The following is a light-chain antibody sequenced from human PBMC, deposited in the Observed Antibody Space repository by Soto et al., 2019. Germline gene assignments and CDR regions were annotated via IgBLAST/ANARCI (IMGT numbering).Light chain of an antibody. CDR2: GAS. J-gene: IGKJ1*01. Sequence: EIVLTQSPATLSFSPLEGATLSCIASQSVSSSYLALYQQKPGQAPRPLIYGASSRAIGIPDRFSGSGSGTDFTLTISRLEPEDFAVYYCQQYGSSPWTFGQGTKV. CDR3: QQYGSSPWT. V-gene: IGKV3-20*01. CDR1: QSVSSSY.